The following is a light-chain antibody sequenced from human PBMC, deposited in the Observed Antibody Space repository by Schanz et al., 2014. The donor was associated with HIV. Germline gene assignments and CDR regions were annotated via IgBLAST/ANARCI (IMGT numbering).Light chain of an antibody. CDR3: NSYADSNNVL. Sequence: QSALTQPPSASGSPGQSVTFSCTGTSSDVGGYNYVSWYQQHPGKAPKLMIYEVNKRPSGVPDRFSGSKSGNTASLTVSGLQAEDEADYYCNSYADSNNVLFGGGTKLTVL. CDR1: SSDVGGYNY. V-gene: IGLV2-8*01. J-gene: IGLJ2*01. CDR2: EVN.